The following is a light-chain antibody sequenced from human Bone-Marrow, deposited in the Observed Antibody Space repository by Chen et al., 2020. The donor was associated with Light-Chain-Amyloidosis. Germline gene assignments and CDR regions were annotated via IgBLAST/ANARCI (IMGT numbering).Light chain of an antibody. J-gene: IGLJ3*02. CDR3: QVWDRSSDRPV. CDR2: DDS. V-gene: IGLV3-21*02. Sequence: SYVLTQPSSVSVALGQTATIPCGGNNIGSSSVHWYQQPPGQAHLLVVYDDSDRPSGSPERLSGSNSGTTATLTISRVEAGDDADYYCQVWDRSSDRPVFGGGTKLTVL. CDR1: NIGSSS.